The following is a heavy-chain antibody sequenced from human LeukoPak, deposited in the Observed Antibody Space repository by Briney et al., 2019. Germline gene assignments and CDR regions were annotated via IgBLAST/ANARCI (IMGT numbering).Heavy chain of an antibody. CDR2: INHSGST. D-gene: IGHD3-16*02. J-gene: IGHJ4*02. CDR1: GGSFSGYY. CDR3: DIGRLGELSPHDY. Sequence: SETLSLTCAVYGGSFSGYYWSWIRQPPGKGLEWIGEINHSGSTNYNPSLKSRVTISVDTSKSQFSLKLSSVTAADAAVYYCDIGRLGELSPHDYWGQGTLVTVSS. V-gene: IGHV4-34*01.